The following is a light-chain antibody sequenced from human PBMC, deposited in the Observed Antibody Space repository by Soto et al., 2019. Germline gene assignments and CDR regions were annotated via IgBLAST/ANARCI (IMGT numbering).Light chain of an antibody. CDR1: ESIARH. CDR2: AAS. CDR3: QQSYSTLSIT. Sequence: DIQMTQSPSSLSASVGDRVTITCRASESIARHLNWYQQKPGKAPKLLIYAASSLQNGVPSRFRGGGSGKDFTLTINNLQPEDFAGYYCQQSYSTLSITFGQGTRLQIK. V-gene: IGKV1-39*01. J-gene: IGKJ5*01.